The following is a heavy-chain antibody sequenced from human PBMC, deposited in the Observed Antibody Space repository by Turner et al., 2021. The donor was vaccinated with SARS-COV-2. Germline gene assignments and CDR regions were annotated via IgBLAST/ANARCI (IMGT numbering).Heavy chain of an antibody. CDR2: IWYDGSNK. CDR3: ARDLFQDYGSGSYRLDN. V-gene: IGHV3-33*01. D-gene: IGHD3-10*01. Sequence: QVQLVESGGGVVQPGSSLRLSCAASGFTFSSYGMHWVRQAPGKGLEWVAVIWYDGSNKYYADSVKGRFTISRDNSKNTLYLQMNSLRAEDTAVYYCARDLFQDYGSGSYRLDNWGQGTLVTVSS. CDR1: GFTFSSYG. J-gene: IGHJ4*02.